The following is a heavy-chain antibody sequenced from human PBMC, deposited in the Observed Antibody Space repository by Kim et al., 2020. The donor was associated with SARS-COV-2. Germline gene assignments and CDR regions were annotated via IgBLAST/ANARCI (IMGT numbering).Heavy chain of an antibody. CDR1: GYSFTSYD. CDR2: MNPNTGNT. V-gene: IGHV1-8*01. CDR3: ARAYRVLSSWDY. Sequence: ASVKVSCKASGYSFTSYDINWVRQATGQGLEWMGWMNPNTGNTGYAQKFQGRVTMTRDTSISTAYMELSSLTSEDTAVYYCARAYRVLSSWDYWGQGTLVTVSS. D-gene: IGHD2-2*01. J-gene: IGHJ4*02.